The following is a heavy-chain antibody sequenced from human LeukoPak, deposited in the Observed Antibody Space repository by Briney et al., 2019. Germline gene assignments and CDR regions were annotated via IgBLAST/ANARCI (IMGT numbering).Heavy chain of an antibody. V-gene: IGHV3-23*01. CDR2: ISGSGSST. CDR1: GFTFSSYA. J-gene: IGHJ5*02. CDR3: AKDPLPSGSYSENWFDP. Sequence: GGSLRLSCAASGFTFSSYAMSWVRQAPGKGLEWVSAISGSGSSTYYADSVKGRFTISRDNSKNTLYLQMNSLRAEDTAVYYCAKDPLPSGSYSENWFDPWGQGTLVTVSS. D-gene: IGHD1-26*01.